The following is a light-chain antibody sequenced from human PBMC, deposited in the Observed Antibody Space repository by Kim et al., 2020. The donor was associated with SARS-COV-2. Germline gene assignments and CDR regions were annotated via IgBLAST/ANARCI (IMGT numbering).Light chain of an antibody. CDR1: SSDVGGYNC. J-gene: IGLJ3*02. Sequence: QSALTQPRSVSGSPGQSVTISCAGTSSDVGGYNCVSWYQQHPGKAPNLMIYDVSKRPSGVPDRFSGSKSGNTASLTISGLQAEDDADYYCCSCAGSYTWVFGGGTQLTVL. CDR3: CSCAGSYTWV. CDR2: DVS. V-gene: IGLV2-11*01.